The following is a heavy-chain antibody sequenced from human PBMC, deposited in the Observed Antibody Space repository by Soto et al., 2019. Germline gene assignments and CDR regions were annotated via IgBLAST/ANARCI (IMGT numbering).Heavy chain of an antibody. CDR1: GGTFSSYA. CDR2: IIPIFGTA. J-gene: IGHJ5*02. V-gene: IGHV1-69*01. CDR3: ARPYCSGPSGDAGGGFDP. D-gene: IGHD2-2*01. Sequence: QVQLVQSGAEVKKPGSSVKVSCKASGGTFSSYAISWVRQAPGQGLEWMGGIIPIFGTANYAQKFQGRVTITADESTSTAYMELSSLGSEDRAVDSGARPYCSGPSGDAGGGFDPWGQGTLVTVSS.